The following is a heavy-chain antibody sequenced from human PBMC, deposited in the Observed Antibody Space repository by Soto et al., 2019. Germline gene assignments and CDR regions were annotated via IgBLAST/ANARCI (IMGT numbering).Heavy chain of an antibody. CDR3: AVYFNSRRHCYFDF. D-gene: IGHD3-22*01. V-gene: IGHV1-69*13. CDR2: IIPIFGTA. Sequence: SVKVSCKASGGTFSSYAISWVRQAPGQGLEWMGGIIPIFGTANYAQKFQGRVTITADESTSTAYMELSSLRSEDTAVYYCAVYFNSRRHCYFDFWCQGTLVTL. CDR1: GGTFSSYA. J-gene: IGHJ4*03.